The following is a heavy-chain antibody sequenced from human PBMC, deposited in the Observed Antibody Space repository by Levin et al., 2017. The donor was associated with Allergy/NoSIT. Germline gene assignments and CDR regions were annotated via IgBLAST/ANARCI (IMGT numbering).Heavy chain of an antibody. Sequence: GGSLRLSCAASGFTFSGSAMHWVRQASGKGLEWVGRIRSKANSYATAYAASVKGRFTISRDDSKNTAYLQMNSLKTEDTAVYYCTRHSSDPDYYGSGSYCYYYYYYMDVWGKGTTVTVSS. CDR2: IRSKANSYAT. CDR3: TRHSSDPDYYGSGSYCYYYYYYMDV. J-gene: IGHJ6*03. V-gene: IGHV3-73*01. D-gene: IGHD3-10*01. CDR1: GFTFSGSA.